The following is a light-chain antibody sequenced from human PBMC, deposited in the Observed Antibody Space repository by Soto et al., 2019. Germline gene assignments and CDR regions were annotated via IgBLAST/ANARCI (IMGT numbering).Light chain of an antibody. CDR3: LQESNYPLT. CDR1: QGVRDD. V-gene: IGKV1-6*01. Sequence: IQMTQSPSSLSASVGDRVTITCRASQGVRDDVGWYQQKPGKAPKLLIYSASTLQSGVPSRCSGSGSGTYFTRTISCLQPEDFATEYCLQESNYPLTFGGGTKVESK. J-gene: IGKJ4*01. CDR2: SAS.